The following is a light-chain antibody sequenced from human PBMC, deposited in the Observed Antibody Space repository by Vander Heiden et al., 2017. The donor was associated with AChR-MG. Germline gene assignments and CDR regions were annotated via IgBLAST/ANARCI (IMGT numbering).Light chain of an antibody. V-gene: IGKV3-20*01. CDR1: QIISSNY. CDR3: HQEASSPRT. Sequence: IVLTQSPGTLSLSPGETVTLSCRASQIISSNYLAWYQHRPVQAPTLLIYGASISATGIPARFSGSGSGTDFTLTMSRLESEDFAVYYCHQEASSPRTFGQGTRVEI. CDR2: GAS. J-gene: IGKJ1*01.